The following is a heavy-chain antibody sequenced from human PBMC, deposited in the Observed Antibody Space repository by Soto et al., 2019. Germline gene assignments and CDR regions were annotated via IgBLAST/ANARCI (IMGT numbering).Heavy chain of an antibody. CDR3: AKGYNYDRSGNPDY. CDR1: GFTFDDYA. V-gene: IGHV3-9*01. D-gene: IGHD3-22*01. CDR2: INWNSGSI. J-gene: IGHJ4*02. Sequence: ESGGGLVQPGRSLRLSCAASGFTFDDYAMHWVRHAPGKGLEWVSGINWNSGSIGYADSVKGRFTISRDNAKNSLYLQMNSLRTEDTALYYCAKGYNYDRSGNPDYWGQGTLFTVSS.